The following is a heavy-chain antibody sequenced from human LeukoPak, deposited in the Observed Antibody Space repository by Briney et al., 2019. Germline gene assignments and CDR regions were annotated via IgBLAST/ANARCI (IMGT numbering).Heavy chain of an antibody. J-gene: IGHJ5*02. CDR3: ARGRDGYKGGNH. V-gene: IGHV4-61*02. Sequence: PSETLSLTCTVSGGSISSGSFYWSWIRQPAGKGLEWIGRIYSSGSTNYNPSLKSRVTMSLDTSKNQISLKLSSVTAADTAVYYCARGRDGYKGGNHWGQGTLVTVSS. CDR2: IYSSGST. D-gene: IGHD5-24*01. CDR1: GGSISSGSFY.